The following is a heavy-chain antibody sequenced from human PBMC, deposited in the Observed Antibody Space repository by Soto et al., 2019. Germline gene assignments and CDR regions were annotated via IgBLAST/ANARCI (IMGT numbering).Heavy chain of an antibody. J-gene: IGHJ6*02. CDR1: GYSISSGYY. Sequence: SETLSLTCAVSGYSISSGYYWGWIRQPPGKGLEWIGSIYHSGSTYYNPSLKSRVTISVDTSKNQFSLKLSSVTAADTAVYYCARDLVVGEGMDVWGQGTTVTVSS. CDR2: IYHSGST. CDR3: ARDLVVGEGMDV. D-gene: IGHD1-26*01. V-gene: IGHV4-38-2*02.